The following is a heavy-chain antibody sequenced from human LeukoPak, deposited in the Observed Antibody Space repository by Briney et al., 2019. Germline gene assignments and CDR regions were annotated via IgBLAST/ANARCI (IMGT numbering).Heavy chain of an antibody. D-gene: IGHD2-2*01. J-gene: IGHJ4*02. CDR2: IYYSGRT. CDR3: ARPQTMGSSSPLGY. Sequence: PSETLSLTCTVSGGSISSYYWIWIRQPPGKGLEWIGDIYYSGRTNYNPSLKSRVTTSLDTSKNQISLKLSSVTAADTAVCYCARPQTMGSSSPLGYWGQGTLVTVSS. CDR1: GGSISSYY. V-gene: IGHV4-59*01.